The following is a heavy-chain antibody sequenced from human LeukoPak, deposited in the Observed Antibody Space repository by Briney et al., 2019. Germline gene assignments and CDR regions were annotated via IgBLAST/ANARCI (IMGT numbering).Heavy chain of an antibody. Sequence: PSETLSLTSTVSLGSITNYSWSCIRQPAGKGLEWIGRIYIIVNANYTPSLKSRVTMSVDTSTHQFSLNLSSVTAAATTVYYFTRDHCSGGSCYFPLDYWGQGTLVTVSS. D-gene: IGHD2-15*01. CDR1: LGSITNYS. CDR3: TRDHCSGGSCYFPLDY. V-gene: IGHV4-4*07. J-gene: IGHJ4*02. CDR2: IYIIVNA.